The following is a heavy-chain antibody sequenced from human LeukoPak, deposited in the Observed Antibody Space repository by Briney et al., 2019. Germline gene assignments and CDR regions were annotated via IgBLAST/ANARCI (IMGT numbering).Heavy chain of an antibody. CDR2: ISSSSSYI. CDR3: ARDQDDGDYYYGMDV. J-gene: IGHJ6*02. CDR1: GFAFDNND. D-gene: IGHD3-16*01. Sequence: MPGGSLRLSCEVSGFAFDNNDMNWVRQAPGKGLEWVSSISSSSSYIYYADSVKGRFTISRDNAKNSLYLQMNSLRAEDTAVYYCARDQDDGDYYYGMDVWGQGTTVTVSS. V-gene: IGHV3-21*01.